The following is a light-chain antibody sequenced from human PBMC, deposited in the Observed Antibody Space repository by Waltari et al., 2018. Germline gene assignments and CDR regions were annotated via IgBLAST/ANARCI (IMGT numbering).Light chain of an antibody. CDR2: EVT. V-gene: IGLV2-8*01. CDR3: CSYAGSDTPYV. J-gene: IGLJ1*01. CDR1: SSDVGGHNF. Sequence: QSALTQPPSASGSPGQSVTISCTGTSSDVGGHNFVSWYQQHPGKAPKVIMYEVTKRPSGVPDRFSGSKSGNTASLTVSGLQTEDEADYYCCSYAGSDTPYVFGTGTTVTDL.